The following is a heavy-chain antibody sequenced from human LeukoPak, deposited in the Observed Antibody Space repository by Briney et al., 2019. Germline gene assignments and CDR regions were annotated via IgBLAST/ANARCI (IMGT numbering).Heavy chain of an antibody. Sequence: PSETLSLTCTVSGGSISNYYWSWFRQPAGKGLEWIGRIYSSGRTNYNPSLKSRVTMSVDTSKNQFSLKLNSVTAADTAVYYCASSRIYSSGWYYYFDNWGQGTLVTVSS. CDR2: IYSSGRT. V-gene: IGHV4-4*07. D-gene: IGHD6-19*01. CDR1: GGSISNYY. CDR3: ASSRIYSSGWYYYFDN. J-gene: IGHJ4*02.